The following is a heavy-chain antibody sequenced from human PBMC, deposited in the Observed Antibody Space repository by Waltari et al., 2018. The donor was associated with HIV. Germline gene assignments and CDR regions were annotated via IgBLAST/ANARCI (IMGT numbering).Heavy chain of an antibody. J-gene: IGHJ4*02. D-gene: IGHD5-18*01. CDR2: IYPADSDT. V-gene: IGHV5-51*01. CDR3: ARITANSNGYLDYFDY. Sequence: EVHLVQSGGGVKKPGESLKISCKAYGYTFTNYWIAWVRQMPGKGLEWMGIIYPADSDTRYSPSFQGQVTISADESLTTAFLQWRSLTTSDTAMYFCARITANSNGYLDYFDYWGQGSLVTVSS. CDR1: GYTFTNYW.